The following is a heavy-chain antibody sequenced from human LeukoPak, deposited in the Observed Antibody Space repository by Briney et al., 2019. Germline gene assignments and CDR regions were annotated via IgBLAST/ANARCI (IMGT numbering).Heavy chain of an antibody. CDR2: IYTSGST. Sequence: PSETLSLTCTVSGGSISSGSYYWSWNRQPAGKGLEWIGRIYTSGSTNYNPSLKSRVTISVDTSKNQFSLKLSSVTAADTAVYYCARAEDYYYYYGMDVWGQGTTVTVSS. V-gene: IGHV4-61*02. CDR1: GGSISSGSYY. CDR3: ARAEDYYYYYGMDV. J-gene: IGHJ6*02.